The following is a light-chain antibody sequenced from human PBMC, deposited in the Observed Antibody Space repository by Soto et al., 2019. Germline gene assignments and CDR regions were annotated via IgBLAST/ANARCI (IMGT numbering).Light chain of an antibody. Sequence: DIPMTQSPSTLSASVGDRVTITCRASQSISNWLAWYQQKPGITPKLLIYQASSLQSGVPSRFSGSGSGTEFTLTINSLQRDDFATYYCQQYNTYRTFGQGTKVEIK. J-gene: IGKJ1*01. CDR2: QAS. CDR3: QQYNTYRT. V-gene: IGKV1-5*03. CDR1: QSISNW.